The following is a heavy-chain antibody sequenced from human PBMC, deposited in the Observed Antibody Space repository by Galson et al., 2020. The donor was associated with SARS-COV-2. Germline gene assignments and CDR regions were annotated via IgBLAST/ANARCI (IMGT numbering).Heavy chain of an antibody. CDR3: ASGLAPSSGYTNVDY. D-gene: IGHD6-19*01. J-gene: IGHJ4*02. V-gene: IGHV4-59*01. CDR2: IYYSGST. Sequence: SETLSLTCTVSGGSISSYYWSWIRQPPGKGLEWIGYIYYSGSTNYNPSLKSRVTISVDTSKNQFSLKLSSVTAADTAVYYCASGLAPSSGYTNVDYWGQGTLVTVSS. CDR1: GGSISSYY.